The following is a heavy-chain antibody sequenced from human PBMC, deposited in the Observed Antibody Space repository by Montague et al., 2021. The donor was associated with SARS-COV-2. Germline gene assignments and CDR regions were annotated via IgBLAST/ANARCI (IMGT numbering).Heavy chain of an antibody. CDR3: ARLLRSCTNGVCRTYYYYAMGV. J-gene: IGHJ6*02. D-gene: IGHD2-8*01. CDR1: GGPISGYY. CDR2: IYYSGST. Sequence: SETLSLTCTVTGGPISGYYWSWIRQPPGKGLEWIGNIYYSGSTXXXPXXXXRVPVSVDRSKNQVSLKLSSVTAADTAVYYCARLLRSCTNGVCRTYYYYAMGVWGQGTTVTVSS. V-gene: IGHV4-59*01.